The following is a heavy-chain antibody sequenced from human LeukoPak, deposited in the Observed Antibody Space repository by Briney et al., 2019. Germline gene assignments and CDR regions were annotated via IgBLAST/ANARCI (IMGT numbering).Heavy chain of an antibody. CDR3: ARVRVMEFDY. V-gene: IGHV3-21*01. CDR1: EFTFSSYT. Sequence: PGGSLRLSCAASEFTFSSYTMSWVRQAPGKGLEWVSSISTSVHYVTYADSVKGRFTISRDNAKNSLCLQMNSLRAEDTAVYYCARVRVMEFDYWGQGTLVTVSS. J-gene: IGHJ4*02. CDR2: ISTSVHYV. D-gene: IGHD3-16*01.